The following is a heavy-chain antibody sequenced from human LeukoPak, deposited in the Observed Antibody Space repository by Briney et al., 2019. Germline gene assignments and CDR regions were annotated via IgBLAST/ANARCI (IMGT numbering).Heavy chain of an antibody. CDR1: GGSISSYY. CDR3: ARHWYSSSPFDY. D-gene: IGHD6-13*01. V-gene: IGHV4-4*09. CDR2: IYTSGST. J-gene: IGHJ4*02. Sequence: PSETLSLTCTVSGGSISSYYWSWIRQPPGKGLERIGYIYTSGSTNYNPSLKSRVTISVDTSKNQFSLKLSSVTAADTAVYYCARHWYSSSPFDYWGQGTLVTVSS.